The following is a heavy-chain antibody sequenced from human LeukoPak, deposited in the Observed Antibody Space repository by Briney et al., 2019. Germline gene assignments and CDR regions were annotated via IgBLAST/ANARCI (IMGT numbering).Heavy chain of an antibody. V-gene: IGHV1-8*01. CDR3: ARGFSGGYYLDY. Sequence: ASVKVSCKASGYTFTSYDINWVRQATGQGLEWMGWMNPNSGNTGYAQKFQGRVTMTRNTSISTAYMELSSLRSGDTAVYYCARGFSGGYYLDYWGQGTLVTVSS. CDR2: MNPNSGNT. J-gene: IGHJ4*02. CDR1: GYTFTSYD. D-gene: IGHD3-10*01.